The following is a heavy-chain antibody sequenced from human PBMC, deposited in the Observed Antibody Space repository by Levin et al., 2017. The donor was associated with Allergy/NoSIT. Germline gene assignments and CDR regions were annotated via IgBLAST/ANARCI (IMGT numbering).Heavy chain of an antibody. J-gene: IGHJ5*02. CDR1: GASINTYH. CDR2: VRYDGIT. CDR3: VRFSRSSTWHGWLDP. D-gene: IGHD2-15*01. V-gene: IGHV4-59*01. Sequence: PSETLSLTCTVSGASINTYHWSWIRQPPGKGLEWMGYVRYDGITNYNPSLKSRLTMSADSSKNQLFLKVTSVTAADTAVYYCVRFSRSSTWHGWLDPWGQGILVTVSS.